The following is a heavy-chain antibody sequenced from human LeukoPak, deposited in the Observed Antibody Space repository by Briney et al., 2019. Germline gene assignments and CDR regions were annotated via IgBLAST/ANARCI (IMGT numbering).Heavy chain of an antibody. CDR1: GGSISSYY. J-gene: IGHJ4*02. D-gene: IGHD3-9*01. CDR3: ARGYFDWLPPLDYFDY. Sequence: PSETLSLTCTVSGGSISSYYWSWIRQPPGKGLEWIGYIYYSGSTNYNPSLESRVTISVDTSKNQFSLKLSSVTAADTAVYYCARGYFDWLPPLDYFDYWGQGTLVTVSS. V-gene: IGHV4-59*01. CDR2: IYYSGST.